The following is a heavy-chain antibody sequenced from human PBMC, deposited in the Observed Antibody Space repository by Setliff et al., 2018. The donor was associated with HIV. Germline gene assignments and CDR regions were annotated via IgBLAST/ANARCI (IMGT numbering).Heavy chain of an antibody. CDR3: ARRRPPPTGSYSKYYMDV. Sequence: SETLSLTCRVSGGSISSYHWSWIRQPPGEGLEWIGHIYKSGSANYSPSLKGRVTISADTSRNQFSLKLTSVTAADTAVYYCARRRPPPTGSYSKYYMDVWGTGTTVTVSS. CDR1: GGSISSYH. D-gene: IGHD1-26*01. V-gene: IGHV4-4*08. CDR2: IYKSGSA. J-gene: IGHJ6*03.